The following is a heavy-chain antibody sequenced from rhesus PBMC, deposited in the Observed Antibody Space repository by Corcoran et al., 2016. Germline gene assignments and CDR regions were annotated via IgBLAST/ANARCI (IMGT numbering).Heavy chain of an antibody. J-gene: IGHJ1*01. Sequence: QVQLQESGPGLVKPSETLSLTCVVSGGPISGHYWNWIRQFPGKGLEWIGYITGSSGNTYYNPSLKSRVTISTDTSKNQLSLKLTSVTAADSAVYYCSRNNEFWGQGALVTVSS. CDR1: GGPISGHY. CDR3: SRNNEF. V-gene: IGHV4-165*02. CDR2: ITGSSGNT.